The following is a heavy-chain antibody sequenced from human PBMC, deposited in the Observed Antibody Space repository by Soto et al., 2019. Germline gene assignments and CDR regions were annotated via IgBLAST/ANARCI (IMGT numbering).Heavy chain of an antibody. CDR2: IYDTGISGYTPST. V-gene: IGHV4-59*01. Sequence: SETLSLTCTVSGGSITSSYWSWIRRPPGQGLEWLAYIYDTGISGYTPSTSYNPSLKSRVTMSVDTSKSQFALKLTSVTASDTAVYYCARGEDAFFYYGLDVWGQGITVTVS. CDR1: GGSITSSY. CDR3: ARGEDAFFYYGLDV. J-gene: IGHJ6*02.